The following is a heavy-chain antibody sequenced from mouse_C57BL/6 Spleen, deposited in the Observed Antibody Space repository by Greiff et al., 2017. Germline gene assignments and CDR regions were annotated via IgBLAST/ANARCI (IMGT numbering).Heavy chain of an antibody. J-gene: IGHJ4*01. Sequence: VQLQQSGPELVKPGASVKISCKASGYTFTDYYMNWVKQSHGKSLEWIGDINPNNGGTSYNQKFKGKDTLTVDKSSSTAYMELRSLTSEDSACYYCATYGSSYARDYWGQGTSVTVSS. CDR2: INPNNGGT. CDR3: ATYGSSYARDY. V-gene: IGHV1-26*01. CDR1: GYTFTDYY. D-gene: IGHD1-1*01.